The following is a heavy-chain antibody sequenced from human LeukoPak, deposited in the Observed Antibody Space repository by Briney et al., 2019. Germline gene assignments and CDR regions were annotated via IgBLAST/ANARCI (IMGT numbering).Heavy chain of an antibody. V-gene: IGHV3-53*01. CDR1: GFTVSRNY. Sequence: GGSLRLSCAASGFTVSRNYMSWVRQAPGKGLELVSVIYSGGSTFYADSVKGRFTISRDNSKNTLYLQMNSLRAEDTAVYYCARDGVGATIGPEYFQHWGQGTLVTVSS. CDR3: ARDGVGATIGPEYFQH. CDR2: IYSGGST. D-gene: IGHD1-26*01. J-gene: IGHJ1*01.